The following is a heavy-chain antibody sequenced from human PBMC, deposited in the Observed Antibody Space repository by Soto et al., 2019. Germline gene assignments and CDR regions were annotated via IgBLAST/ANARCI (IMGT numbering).Heavy chain of an antibody. CDR2: TYYRSKWYN. J-gene: IGHJ6*03. V-gene: IGHV6-1*01. Sequence: SQTLSLTCAISGDSVSSNSAAWNWIRQSPSRGLEWLGRTYYRSKWYNDYAVSVKSRITINPDTSKNQFSLQLNSVTPEDTAVYYCARDTYCSGGSCYSYYHYYMAVWGQGTTVPVSS. CDR1: GDSVSSNSAA. D-gene: IGHD2-15*01. CDR3: ARDTYCSGGSCYSYYHYYMAV.